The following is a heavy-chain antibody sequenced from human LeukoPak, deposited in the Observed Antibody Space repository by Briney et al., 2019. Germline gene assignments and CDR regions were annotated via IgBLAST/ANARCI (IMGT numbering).Heavy chain of an antibody. CDR2: INPNSGGT. V-gene: IGHV1-2*02. D-gene: IGHD5-18*01. Sequence: ASVKVSCKASGYTFTCYYMHWVRQAPGQGLEWMGWINPNSGGTNYAQKFQGRVTMTRDTSISTAYMELSRLRSDDTAVYYCARDLDTAMVPLYYFDYWGQGTLVTVSS. CDR1: GYTFTCYY. CDR3: ARDLDTAMVPLYYFDY. J-gene: IGHJ4*02.